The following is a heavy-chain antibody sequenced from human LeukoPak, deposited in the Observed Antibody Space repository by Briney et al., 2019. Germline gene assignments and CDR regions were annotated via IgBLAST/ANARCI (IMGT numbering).Heavy chain of an antibody. CDR2: INSDGSST. D-gene: IGHD5-18*01. CDR1: GFTFSSYW. Sequence: GGSLRLSCAASGFTFSSYWMHWVRHAPGKGLVWVSRINSDGSSTSYADSVKGRFTISRDNAKNTLYLQMNSLRGEDTAVYYCARAGSYGFLLPPSWFDPWGQGTLVTVSS. J-gene: IGHJ5*02. V-gene: IGHV3-74*01. CDR3: ARAGSYGFLLPPSWFDP.